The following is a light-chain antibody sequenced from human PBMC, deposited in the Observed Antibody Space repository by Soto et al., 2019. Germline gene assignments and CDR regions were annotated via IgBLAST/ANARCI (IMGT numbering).Light chain of an antibody. CDR2: GAS. CDR3: QPYGSSGT. J-gene: IGKJ1*01. CDR1: QSVSNNY. V-gene: IGKV3-20*01. Sequence: IVLRQCQGSRSLSPGERGRLSWRASQSVSNNYLAWYQQKPGQAPGLLIYGASNRATGIPDRFIGIGSGTDFTLTISRLEPEDFAVYYCQPYGSSGTFGQGTKVDIK.